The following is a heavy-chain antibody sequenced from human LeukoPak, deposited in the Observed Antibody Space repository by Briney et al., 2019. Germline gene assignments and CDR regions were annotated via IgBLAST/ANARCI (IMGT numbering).Heavy chain of an antibody. D-gene: IGHD6-19*01. J-gene: IGHJ4*02. CDR1: GFTFSSYW. Sequence: GGSLRLSCAASGFTFSSYWMSWVRQAPGKGLEWVANIKQDGSEKYYVDSVKGRFTISRDNAKNPLYLQMNSLRAEDTAVYYCASSGQWLVRYYFDYWGQGTLVTVSS. CDR3: ASSGQWLVRYYFDY. CDR2: IKQDGSEK. V-gene: IGHV3-7*01.